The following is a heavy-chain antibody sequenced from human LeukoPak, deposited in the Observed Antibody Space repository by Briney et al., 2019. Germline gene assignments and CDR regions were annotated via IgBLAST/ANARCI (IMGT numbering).Heavy chain of an antibody. Sequence: SETLSLTCAVSGYSISSGYYWGWIRQPPGKGLEWIGSISPSGNTYYNPSLKSRISISVDTSKNQFSLKLSSVTAADTAFYYCARRAYSGLYFDYWGQGTLVTVSS. CDR3: ARRAYSGLYFDY. CDR1: GYSISSGYY. D-gene: IGHD4-23*01. V-gene: IGHV4-38-2*01. CDR2: ISPSGNT. J-gene: IGHJ4*02.